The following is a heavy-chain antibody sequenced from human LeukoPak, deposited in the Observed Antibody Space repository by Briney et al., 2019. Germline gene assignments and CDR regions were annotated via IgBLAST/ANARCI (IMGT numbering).Heavy chain of an antibody. CDR1: GFTFSSYA. CDR2: ISGSGGST. V-gene: IGHV3-23*01. Sequence: GGSLRLSCAASGFTFSSYAMSWVRQAPGKGLEWVSTISGSGGSTYYADSVKGRFTISRDNSKNTLYLHMNSLRAEDTAVYYCAKAHPPNCSSGEEGYWGQGTLVTVSS. D-gene: IGHD6-6*01. CDR3: AKAHPPNCSSGEEGY. J-gene: IGHJ4*02.